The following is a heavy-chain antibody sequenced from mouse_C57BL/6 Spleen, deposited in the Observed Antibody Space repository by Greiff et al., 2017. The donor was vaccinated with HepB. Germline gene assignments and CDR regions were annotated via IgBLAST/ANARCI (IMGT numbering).Heavy chain of an antibody. CDR1: GYTFTSYW. J-gene: IGHJ4*01. D-gene: IGHD4-1*01. Sequence: QVQLQQPGAELVRPGSSVKLSCKASGYTFTSYWMHWVKQRPIQGLEWIGNIDPSDSETHYNQKFKDKATLTVDKSSSTAYMQLSSLTSEDSAVYYCARGVYLGYAMDYWGQGTSVTVSS. CDR2: IDPSDSET. V-gene: IGHV1-52*01. CDR3: ARGVYLGYAMDY.